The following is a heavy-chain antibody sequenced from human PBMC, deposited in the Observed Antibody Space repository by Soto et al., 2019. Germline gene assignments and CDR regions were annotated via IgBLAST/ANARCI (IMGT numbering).Heavy chain of an antibody. CDR3: AGDPSDLWEPDQYFPH. CDR1: GFTFSSYS. J-gene: IGHJ1*01. CDR2: ISSSSRHI. D-gene: IGHD1-26*01. V-gene: IGHV3-21*01. Sequence: EVQLVESGGGLVKPGGSLTLSCAASGFTFSSYSMNWVRQAPGKGLEWVSSISSSSRHIYYADSVKGRFTISRDNAKNSLYLQMNSLRAEDTAMYFCAGDPSDLWEPDQYFPHWGQGTLVAVSS.